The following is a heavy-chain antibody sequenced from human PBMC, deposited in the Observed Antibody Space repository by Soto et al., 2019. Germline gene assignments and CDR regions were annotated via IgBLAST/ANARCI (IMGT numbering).Heavy chain of an antibody. J-gene: IGHJ6*03. CDR1: GGSFSGYY. Sequence: SETLSLTCAVYGGSFSGYYWSWIRQPPGKGLEWIGEINHSGSTNYNPSLKSRVTISVDTSKNQFSLKLSSVTAADTAVYYCARGLNYYGSGSYLYYYYYYYMDVWGKGTTVTVSS. CDR3: ARGLNYYGSGSYLYYYYYYYMDV. CDR2: INHSGST. D-gene: IGHD3-10*01. V-gene: IGHV4-34*01.